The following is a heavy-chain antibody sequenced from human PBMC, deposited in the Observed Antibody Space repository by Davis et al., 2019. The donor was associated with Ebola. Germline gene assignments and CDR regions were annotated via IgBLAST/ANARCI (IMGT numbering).Heavy chain of an antibody. CDR2: INPNSGGT. V-gene: IGHV1-2*06. CDR3: AREGLLWFGELAADWFDP. Sequence: AASVKVSCKASGYSFTGYYMHWVRQGPGQGPEWMGRINPNSGGTNYAQKFQGRVTMTRDTSISTAYMELSRLRSDDTAVYYCAREGLLWFGELAADWFDPWGQGTLVTVSS. J-gene: IGHJ5*02. CDR1: GYSFTGYY. D-gene: IGHD3-10*01.